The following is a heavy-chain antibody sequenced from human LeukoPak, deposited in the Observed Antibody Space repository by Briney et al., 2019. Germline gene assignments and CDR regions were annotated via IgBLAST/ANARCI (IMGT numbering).Heavy chain of an antibody. Sequence: GGSLRLSCAASGFTVSSNYMSWVRQAPGKGLEWVSVIYSGGSTYYADSVKGRFTISRDNSKNTLYLQMNSLRAEDTAVYYCARDTYDSYYYYYYMDVWGKGTTVTVSS. J-gene: IGHJ6*03. CDR2: IYSGGST. CDR1: GFTVSSNY. D-gene: IGHD3-22*01. V-gene: IGHV3-66*02. CDR3: ARDTYDSYYYYYYMDV.